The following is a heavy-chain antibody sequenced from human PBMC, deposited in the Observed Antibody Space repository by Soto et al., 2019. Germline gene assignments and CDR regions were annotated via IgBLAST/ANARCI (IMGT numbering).Heavy chain of an antibody. CDR1: GFSLTSPGMC. Sequence: SGPTLVNPTETLTLTCTFSGFSLTSPGMCVSWIRQPPGKALEWLALIERDDDDKYYSTSLKTRLTISKDTRKNQVVLTMANMDPADTGTYYCARSIKGPRRFNGMDVWGQGTTVTVSS. V-gene: IGHV2-70*13. D-gene: IGHD1-20*01. CDR3: ARSIKGPRRFNGMDV. CDR2: IERDDDDK. J-gene: IGHJ6*02.